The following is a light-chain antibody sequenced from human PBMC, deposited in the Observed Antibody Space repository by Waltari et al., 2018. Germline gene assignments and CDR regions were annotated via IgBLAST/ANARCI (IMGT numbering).Light chain of an antibody. CDR2: DNN. CDR1: SSNIGTTT. V-gene: IGLV1-51*01. Sequence: QSVLTQPPSVSAAPGPKVTITCTGSSSNIGTTTVPWYQQLPGTAPKLLIYDNNKRPSGIPDRFSCSKSGTSATLGITGLQPGDEADYYCGTWDGSLSAGVFGGGTKLTVL. CDR3: GTWDGSLSAGV. J-gene: IGLJ2*01.